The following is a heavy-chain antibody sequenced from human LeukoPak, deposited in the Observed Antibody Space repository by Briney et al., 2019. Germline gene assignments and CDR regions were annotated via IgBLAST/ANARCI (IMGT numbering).Heavy chain of an antibody. CDR3: ARVALDYDILTGYYIPVFDY. D-gene: IGHD3-9*01. CDR2: ISSSSSYT. CDR1: GFTFSSYA. Sequence: SGGSLRLSCTASGFTFSSYAMHWVRQAPGKGLEWVSYISSSSSYTNYADSVKGRFTISRDNAKNSLYLQMNSLRAEDTAVYYCARVALDYDILTGYYIPVFDYWGQGTLVTVSS. J-gene: IGHJ4*02. V-gene: IGHV3-21*05.